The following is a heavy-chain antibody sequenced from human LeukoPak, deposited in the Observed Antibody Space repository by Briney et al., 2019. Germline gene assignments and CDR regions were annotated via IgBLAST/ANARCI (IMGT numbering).Heavy chain of an antibody. CDR2: ISSSSSTL. J-gene: IGHJ3*02. Sequence: WGSLRRSCAASGFTFSSYSMSWLRQAPGKGLEWVAYISSSSSTLHYADPVKGRFTISRDNAKNSLYLQMNSLRDEDTAVYYCARVGRPFDIWGQGTMVTVSS. CDR3: ARVGRPFDI. V-gene: IGHV3-48*02. CDR1: GFTFSSYS.